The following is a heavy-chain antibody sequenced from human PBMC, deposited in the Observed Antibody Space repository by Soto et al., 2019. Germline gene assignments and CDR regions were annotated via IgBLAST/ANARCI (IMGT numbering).Heavy chain of an antibody. J-gene: IGHJ4*02. CDR3: ASDITYDIWSGYPNFFEN. Sequence: QVQLVESGGGVVQPWRSLRLSCAASGFTFSSYGMHWVRQTPGKGLEWVAVIWNNGDKEYYADSVKGRFAISRDNSKSTLYRQMNSLRLADTAVYYCASDITYDIWSGYPNFFENWGQGALVTVSA. CDR1: GFTFSSYG. CDR2: IWNNGDKE. V-gene: IGHV3-33*01. D-gene: IGHD3-3*01.